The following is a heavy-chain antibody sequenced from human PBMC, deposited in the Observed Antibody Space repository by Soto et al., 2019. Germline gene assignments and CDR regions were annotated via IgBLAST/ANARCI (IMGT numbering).Heavy chain of an antibody. CDR1: GFTFSSYG. Sequence: LRLSCAASGFTFSSYGMHWVRQAPGKGLEWVAVISYDGSNKYYADSVKGRFTISRDNSKNTLYLQMNSLRAEDTAVYYCAKDHSYGPNWFDPWGQGTLVTVSS. D-gene: IGHD5-18*01. V-gene: IGHV3-30*18. CDR3: AKDHSYGPNWFDP. J-gene: IGHJ5*02. CDR2: ISYDGSNK.